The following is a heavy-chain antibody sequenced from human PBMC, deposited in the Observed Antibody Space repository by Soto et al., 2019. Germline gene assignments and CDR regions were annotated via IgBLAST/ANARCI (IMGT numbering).Heavy chain of an antibody. J-gene: IGHJ6*02. V-gene: IGHV1-18*01. CDR2: ISGYNGNT. CDR1: GYSFTTYG. Sequence: QVQLVQSRGEVKKPGASVKVSCKTSGYSFTTYGISWVRQAPGQGLEWMGWISGYNGNTNYAQKLQGRVTMTTDTSTSTAYMELRSLRSDDTAVYYCVRESPAPNYYFGMDVWGQGSTVTVSS. CDR3: VRESPAPNYYFGMDV.